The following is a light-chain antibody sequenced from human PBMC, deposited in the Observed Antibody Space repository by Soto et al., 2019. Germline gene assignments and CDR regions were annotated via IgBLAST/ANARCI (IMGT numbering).Light chain of an antibody. CDR3: QQYNNWPET. CDR1: QSVSSN. V-gene: IGKV3-15*01. CDR2: GAS. Sequence: EIVMTQSPATLSVSPGERATLSCRASQSVSSNLAWYQQKPGQAPRLLIYGASTRATGIPGRFSGSGSGTEFTLTISSLQSEDFAVYYCQQYNNWPETFGQGTKCEIK. J-gene: IGKJ1*01.